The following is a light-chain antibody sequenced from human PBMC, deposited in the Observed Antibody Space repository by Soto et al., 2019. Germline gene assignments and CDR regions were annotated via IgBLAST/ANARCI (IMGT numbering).Light chain of an antibody. CDR2: DVS. V-gene: IGLV2-14*01. J-gene: IGLJ1*01. CDR3: SSYTSSSTLGGV. Sequence: QSVLTQPASVSGSPGQSITISCTGTSSDVGGYNYVSWYQQHPGKAPKLMIYDVSNRPSGVSNLFSGSKSGNTASLTISGLQAEDEADYYCSSYTSSSTLGGVFGTGTKVTVL. CDR1: SSDVGGYNY.